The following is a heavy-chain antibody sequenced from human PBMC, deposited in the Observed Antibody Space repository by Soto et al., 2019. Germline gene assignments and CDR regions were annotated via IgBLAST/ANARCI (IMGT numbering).Heavy chain of an antibody. CDR3: ARDDFVRGVMRDY. J-gene: IGHJ4*02. D-gene: IGHD3-10*01. Sequence: QVQLQESGPGLVKPSQTLSLTCTVSGGSISSGGYYWSWIRQHPGKGLEWIGYVYYSGSTYYNPSLKSRVTISVDTSKNQFSLKLSSVTAADTAVYYCARDDFVRGVMRDYWGQGTLVTVSS. V-gene: IGHV4-31*03. CDR2: VYYSGST. CDR1: GGSISSGGYY.